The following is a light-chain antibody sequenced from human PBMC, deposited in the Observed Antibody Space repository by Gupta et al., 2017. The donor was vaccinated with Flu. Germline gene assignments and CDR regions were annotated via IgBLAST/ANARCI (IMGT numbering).Light chain of an antibody. Sequence: DIQMTQSPSSLSASVGDRVTITCRASQSISSYLNWYQQKPGKAPKLLIYAASSLQSGVPSRFSGSGSGTXFTLTIXRRQPEDFATYYCQQRDSTPFTFGXGTKVDIK. V-gene: IGKV1-39*01. J-gene: IGKJ3*01. CDR1: QSISSY. CDR2: AAS. CDR3: QQRDSTPFT.